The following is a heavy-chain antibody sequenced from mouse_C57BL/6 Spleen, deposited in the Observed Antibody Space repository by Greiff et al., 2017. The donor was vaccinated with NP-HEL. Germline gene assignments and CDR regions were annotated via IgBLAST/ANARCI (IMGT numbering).Heavy chain of an antibody. CDR2: IYPGDGDT. D-gene: IGHD1-1*01. Sequence: VKLMESGPELVKPGASVKISCKASGYAFSSSWMNWVKQRPGKGLEWIGRIYPGDGDTNYNGKFKGKATLTADKSSSTAYMQLSSLTSEDSAVYFCALITTLVVFDGWGQGTTLTVAS. V-gene: IGHV1-82*01. CDR1: GYAFSSSW. J-gene: IGHJ2*01. CDR3: ALITTLVVFDG.